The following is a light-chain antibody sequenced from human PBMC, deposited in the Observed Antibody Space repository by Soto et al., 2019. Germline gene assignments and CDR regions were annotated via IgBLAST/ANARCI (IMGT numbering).Light chain of an antibody. J-gene: IGKJ1*01. CDR2: DAS. CDR3: QQRYNWPPT. V-gene: IGKV3D-20*02. CDR1: QTVRNNY. Sequence: EFVLTQSPGTLSLSPGERATLSCRASQTVRNNYLAWYQQKPGQAPRLLIYDASSRATGIPDRFRGSGSGTDFTLTINSLEPEDFALYYCQQRYNWPPTFGQGTKVDIK.